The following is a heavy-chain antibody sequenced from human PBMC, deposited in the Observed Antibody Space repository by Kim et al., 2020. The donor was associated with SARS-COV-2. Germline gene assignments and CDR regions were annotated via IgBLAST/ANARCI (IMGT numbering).Heavy chain of an antibody. CDR2: IYHSGST. CDR1: GGSISSSNW. D-gene: IGHD3-10*01. J-gene: IGHJ4*02. Sequence: SETLSLTCAVSGGSISSSNWWSWVRQPPGKGLEWIGEIYHSGSTNYNPSLKSRVTISVDKSKNQFSLKLSSVTAADTAVYYCARGPIRRSHYYGSGSWHYFDYWGQGTLVTVSS. V-gene: IGHV4-4*02. CDR3: ARGPIRRSHYYGSGSWHYFDY.